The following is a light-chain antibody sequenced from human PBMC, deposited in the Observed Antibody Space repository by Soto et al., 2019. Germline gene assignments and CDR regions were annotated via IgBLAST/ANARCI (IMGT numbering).Light chain of an antibody. CDR1: SSNLGACYD. CDR3: QSYDNSLGVCYV. J-gene: IGLJ1*01. Sequence: LTHPPPMSGAPGQGVTISCTGRSSNLGACYDVHWYQLLPGTAPKLLIYGNRNRPSGVPDRFSGSKSGTSASLAITGLQAEDEADYYCQSYDNSLGVCYVFGTGTKVTV. V-gene: IGLV1-40*01. CDR2: GNR.